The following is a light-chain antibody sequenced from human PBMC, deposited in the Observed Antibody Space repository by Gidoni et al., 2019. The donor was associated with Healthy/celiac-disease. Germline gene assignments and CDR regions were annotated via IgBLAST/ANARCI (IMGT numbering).Light chain of an antibody. Sequence: QSALTQPASVSGSPGQSLTVSCTGTSSDVVSYNLVSWYQQHSGKAAKLMIYEVSKRPSGVANRFSGSKSGNTASLTISGLQAEDEADYYCCSYAGSSTFRVVFGGGTKLTVL. CDR3: CSYAGSSTFRVV. CDR2: EVS. V-gene: IGLV2-23*02. J-gene: IGLJ2*01. CDR1: SSDVVSYNL.